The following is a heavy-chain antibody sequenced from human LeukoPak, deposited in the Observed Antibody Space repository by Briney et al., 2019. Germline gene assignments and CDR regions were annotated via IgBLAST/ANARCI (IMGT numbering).Heavy chain of an antibody. D-gene: IGHD4-17*01. J-gene: IGHJ4*02. CDR1: GYSISSGYY. V-gene: IGHV4-38-2*02. CDR2: IYHSGST. Sequence: SETLSLTCAVSGYSISSGYYWGWIRQPPGKGLEWIGSIYHSGSTYYNPSLKSRVTISVDTSKNRFSLKLSSVTAADTAVYYCAREWRRGYGDYGHDYWGQGTLVTVSS. CDR3: AREWRRGYGDYGHDY.